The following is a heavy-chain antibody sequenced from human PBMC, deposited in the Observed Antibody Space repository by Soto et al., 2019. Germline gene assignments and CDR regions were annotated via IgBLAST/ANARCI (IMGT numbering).Heavy chain of an antibody. CDR1: GYTFTGYY. CDR3: ARDRAWGFCSSTSCQTTTYGMDV. CDR2: INPNSGGT. Sequence: QVQLVQSGAEVKKPGASVKVSCKASGYTFTGYYMHWVRQAPGQGLEWMGWINPNSGGTNYAQKFQGWVTMTRETSISTYYMELSRLRSDDTAVYYCARDRAWGFCSSTSCQTTTYGMDVWGQGTKVTVSS. V-gene: IGHV1-2*04. J-gene: IGHJ6*02. D-gene: IGHD2-2*01.